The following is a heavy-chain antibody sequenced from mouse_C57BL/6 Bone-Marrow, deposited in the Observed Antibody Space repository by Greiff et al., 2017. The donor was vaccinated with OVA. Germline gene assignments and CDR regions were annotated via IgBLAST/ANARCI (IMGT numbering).Heavy chain of an antibody. CDR2: ISYDGSN. CDR3: AREGYYYGSSAAWFAY. CDR1: GYSITSGYY. J-gene: IGHJ3*01. V-gene: IGHV3-6*01. Sequence: ESGPGLVKPSQSLSLTCSVTGYSITSGYYWNWIRQFPGNKLEWMGYISYDGSNNYNPSLKNRISITRDTSKNQFFLKLNSVTTEDTATYYCAREGYYYGSSAAWFAYWGQGTLVTVSA. D-gene: IGHD1-1*01.